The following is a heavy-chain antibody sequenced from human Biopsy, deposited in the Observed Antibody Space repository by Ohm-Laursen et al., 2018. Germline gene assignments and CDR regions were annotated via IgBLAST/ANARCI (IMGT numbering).Heavy chain of an antibody. CDR1: GGSFSGYY. J-gene: IGHJ4*02. D-gene: IGHD6-19*01. CDR3: ARGRLRAVARFDY. CDR2: INHIGST. Sequence: GTLSLTCAVYGGSFSGYYWSWIRQPPGKGLEWIGEINHIGSTNYNPSLKSRVTISVDTSKNQFSLKLSSVTAADTAVYYCARGRLRAVARFDYWGQGTLVTVSS. V-gene: IGHV4-34*01.